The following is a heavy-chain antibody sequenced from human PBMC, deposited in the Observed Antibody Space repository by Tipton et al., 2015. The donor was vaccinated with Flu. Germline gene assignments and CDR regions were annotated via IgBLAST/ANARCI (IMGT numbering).Heavy chain of an antibody. V-gene: IGHV3-23*01. Sequence: SLRLSCAASGFIFSRYAMSWVRQAPGKGLEWVSNIRGSAGRGAGTYYADSVKGRFSISRDNSKNTLYLQMNSLRAEDTAIYYCATLTGDDYWGQGIMVTVSS. CDR1: GFIFSRYA. D-gene: IGHD7-27*01. CDR3: ATLTGDDY. CDR2: IRGSAGRGAGT. J-gene: IGHJ4*02.